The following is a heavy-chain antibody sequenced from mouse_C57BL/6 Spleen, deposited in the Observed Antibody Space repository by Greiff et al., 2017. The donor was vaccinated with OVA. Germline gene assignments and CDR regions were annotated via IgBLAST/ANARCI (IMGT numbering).Heavy chain of an antibody. J-gene: IGHJ2*01. Sequence: QVQLQQSGPELVKPGASVKISCKASGYAFSSSWMNWVKQRPGKGLEWIGRIYPGDGDTNYNGKFKGKATLTADKSSSTAYMQLSSLTSEDSAVYFCAREKSNHYFDYWGQGTTLTVSS. CDR3: AREKSNHYFDY. CDR2: IYPGDGDT. D-gene: IGHD1-3*01. CDR1: GYAFSSSW. V-gene: IGHV1-82*01.